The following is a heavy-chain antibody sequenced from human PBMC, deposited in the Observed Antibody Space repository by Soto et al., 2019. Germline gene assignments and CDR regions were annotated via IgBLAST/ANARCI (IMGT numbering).Heavy chain of an antibody. V-gene: IGHV1-2*02. CDR1: GYTFTGYY. CDR2: INPNSGGT. J-gene: IGHJ4*02. CDR3: ARVFAASDFWSGYLRDYFDS. Sequence: GASVKVSCKASGYTFTGYYMHWVRQAPGQGLEWMGWINPNSGGTNYAQKFQGRVTMTRDTSISTAYMELSRLRSDDTAVYYCARVFAASDFWSGYLRDYFDSWGRGTLVTVSS. D-gene: IGHD3-3*01.